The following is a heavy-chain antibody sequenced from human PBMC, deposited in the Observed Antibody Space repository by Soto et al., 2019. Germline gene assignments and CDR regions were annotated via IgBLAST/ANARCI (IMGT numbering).Heavy chain of an antibody. CDR3: LRFYGIPV. Sequence: SVQVSCKXSRYTLTYYALHLVRQAPAHGLEWIGWINTGNGKTKYPQNFQGRLTITSDTSATTLYIELTTLRSDGRTLYYLLRFYGIPVWGQGTLVTVSS. CDR1: RYTLTYYA. V-gene: IGHV1-3*04. J-gene: IGHJ4*02. D-gene: IGHD3-22*01. CDR2: INTGNGKT.